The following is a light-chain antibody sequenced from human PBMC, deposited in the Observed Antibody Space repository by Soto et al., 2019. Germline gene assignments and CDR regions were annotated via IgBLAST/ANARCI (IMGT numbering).Light chain of an antibody. CDR3: QQSYSSPRT. V-gene: IGKV1-39*01. CDR2: AAS. Sequence: DTQMTQSPSSLSASVGDRVTINCWASQTISNYLNWYQQKPGKAPKLLIYAASSLQSRVPSSFSGSGSGTDFTLSISSLQPEDFATYYCQQSYSSPRTFGQGTKVDIK. CDR1: QTISNY. J-gene: IGKJ1*01.